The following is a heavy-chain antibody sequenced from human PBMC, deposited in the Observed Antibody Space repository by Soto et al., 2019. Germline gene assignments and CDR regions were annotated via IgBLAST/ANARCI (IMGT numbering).Heavy chain of an antibody. D-gene: IGHD6-13*01. CDR3: AKTPGLPRYSSSWYARRFDP. Sequence: PGGSLRLSCAASGFTFSSYAMSWVRQAPGKGLEWVSAISGSGGSTYYADSVKGRCTIYRDNSKNTLYLQMNSLRAEDTAVYYCAKTPGLPRYSSSWYARRFDPWGQGTLVTVSS. CDR2: ISGSGGST. CDR1: GFTFSSYA. J-gene: IGHJ5*02. V-gene: IGHV3-23*01.